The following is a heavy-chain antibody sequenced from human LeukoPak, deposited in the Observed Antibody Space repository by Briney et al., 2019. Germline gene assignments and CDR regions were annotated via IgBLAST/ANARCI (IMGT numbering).Heavy chain of an antibody. D-gene: IGHD6-13*01. CDR2: ISSSSSYI. CDR3: ARDELTAGTIDY. CDR1: GFTFSSYS. Sequence: GGSLRLSCAASGFTFSSYSMNWVCQAPGKGLEWVSSISSSSSYIYYADSVKGRFTISRDNAKNSLYLQMNSLRAEDTAVYYCARDELTAGTIDYWGQGTLVTVSS. V-gene: IGHV3-21*01. J-gene: IGHJ4*02.